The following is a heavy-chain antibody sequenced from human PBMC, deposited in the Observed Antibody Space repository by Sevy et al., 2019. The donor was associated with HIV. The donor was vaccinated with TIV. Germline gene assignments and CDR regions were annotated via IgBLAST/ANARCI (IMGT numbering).Heavy chain of an antibody. J-gene: IGHJ4*02. V-gene: IGHV3-33*01. Sequence: GGSLRLSCAASGFTFSSYGMHWVRQAPGKGLEWVAVIWYDGSNKYYADSVKGRFTISRDNSKNTLYLQMNSLRAEATAVYYCASRAIFEVVCPNYFDYWGQGTLVTVSS. CDR2: IWYDGSNK. D-gene: IGHD3-22*01. CDR1: GFTFSSYG. CDR3: ASRAIFEVVCPNYFDY.